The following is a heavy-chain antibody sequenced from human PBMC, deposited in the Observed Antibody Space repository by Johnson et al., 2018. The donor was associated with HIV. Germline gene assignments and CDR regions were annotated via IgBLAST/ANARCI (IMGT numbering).Heavy chain of an antibody. Sequence: QVQLVESGGGLIQPGGSLRLSCAASGFTFSSYAMHWVRQAPGKGLEWVAVISYAGSNKYYADSVTGRFTISRDNSKNTLYLQMNSLRAEDTAVYYCASKAAGTMHAFDIWGQGTMVTVSS. V-gene: IGHV3-30*04. CDR2: ISYAGSNK. J-gene: IGHJ3*02. CDR3: ASKAAGTMHAFDI. D-gene: IGHD6-13*01. CDR1: GFTFSSYA.